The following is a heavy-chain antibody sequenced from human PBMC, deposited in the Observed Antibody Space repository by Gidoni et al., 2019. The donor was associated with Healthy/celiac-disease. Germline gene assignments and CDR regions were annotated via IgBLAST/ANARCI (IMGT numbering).Heavy chain of an antibody. CDR2: IGTAGDT. J-gene: IGHJ4*02. CDR3: ARWGGDGYSHFDY. Sequence: EVQLVESGGGLVQPGGSLRLSCAASGFTFSSYDMHWVRQATGKGLEWVSAIGTAGDTYYPGSVKGRFTISRENAKNSLYLQMNSLRAGDTAVYYCARWGGDGYSHFDYWGQGTLVTVSS. CDR1: GFTFSSYD. D-gene: IGHD3-16*01. V-gene: IGHV3-13*01.